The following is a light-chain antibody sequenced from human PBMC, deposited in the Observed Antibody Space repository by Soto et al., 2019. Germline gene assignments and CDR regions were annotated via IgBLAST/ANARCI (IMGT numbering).Light chain of an antibody. V-gene: IGLV1-47*01. CDR3: ASWDDSLSGVV. J-gene: IGLJ2*01. Sequence: QLVLTQPPSASGTPGQRVTISCSGSSSNIGSNYLYWYQQLPGTAPKLLIYRNNQRPSGVPDRFSGSKSGTSASLAISGLRSDDEADYYCASWDDSLSGVVFGGGTKLTAL. CDR2: RNN. CDR1: SSNIGSNY.